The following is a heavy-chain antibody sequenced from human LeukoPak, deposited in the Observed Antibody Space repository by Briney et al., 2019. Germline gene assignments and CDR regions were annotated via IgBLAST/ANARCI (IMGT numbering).Heavy chain of an antibody. CDR2: LNRDGSEK. Sequence: PGGSLRLSCAASGFTFSSYWMTWVRQAPGKGLEWVANLNRDGSEKYYVDSVKGRFTISRDNTKNSLSLQLNGLRAEDTAVYYCARDGTAAGLYFDLWGQGTLVTVSS. CDR1: GFTFSSYW. D-gene: IGHD6-13*01. CDR3: ARDGTAAGLYFDL. J-gene: IGHJ4*01. V-gene: IGHV3-7*01.